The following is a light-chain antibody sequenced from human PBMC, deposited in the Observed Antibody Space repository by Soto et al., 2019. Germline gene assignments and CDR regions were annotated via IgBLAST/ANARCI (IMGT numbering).Light chain of an antibody. CDR3: QVWFSSTDLYV. Sequence: SYELTQPPSVSVAPGQTARIPCGGNNIGSESVHWYQQRPGQAPVLVVYDDSDRPSGIPERFSGSNSANTATLTISRVEAGDEADYYCQVWFSSTDLYVFGSGTKV. V-gene: IGLV3-21*02. CDR1: NIGSES. J-gene: IGLJ1*01. CDR2: DDS.